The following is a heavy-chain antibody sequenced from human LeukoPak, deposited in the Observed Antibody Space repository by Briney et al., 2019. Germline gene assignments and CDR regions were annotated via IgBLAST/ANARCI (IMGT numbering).Heavy chain of an antibody. CDR3: AKERSSWYYFDY. D-gene: IGHD6-13*01. CDR2: ISYDGSNK. CDR1: GFTFSSYG. V-gene: IGHV3-30*18. Sequence: GGSLRLSCAASGFTFSSYGMHWVRQAPGKGLEWVAVISYDGSNKYYADSVKGRFTISRDNSKNTLYLQMNSPRAEDTAVYYCAKERSSWYYFDYWGQGTLVTVSS. J-gene: IGHJ4*02.